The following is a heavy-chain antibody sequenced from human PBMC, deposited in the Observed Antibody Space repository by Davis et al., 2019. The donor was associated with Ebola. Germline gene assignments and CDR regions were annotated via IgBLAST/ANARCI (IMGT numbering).Heavy chain of an antibody. J-gene: IGHJ4*02. D-gene: IGHD6-13*01. CDR2: LSGGADRT. CDR3: ARAYSNAY. V-gene: IGHV3-23*01. CDR1: GSTFSDYW. Sequence: GESLKISCVASGSTFSDYWMSWVRQAPGKGLEWVSGLSGGADRTYYADSVKGRFTISRDNSKNTIYLEMNNLRAEDTGVYYCARAYSNAYWGQGTLVTVSS.